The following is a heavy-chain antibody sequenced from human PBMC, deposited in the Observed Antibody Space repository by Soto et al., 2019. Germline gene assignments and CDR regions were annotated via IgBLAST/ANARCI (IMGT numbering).Heavy chain of an antibody. CDR3: AKDLWGRGGSSGEVGYYYYYMDV. D-gene: IGHD3-16*01. CDR2: ISWNSGSI. CDR1: GFTFDDYA. Sequence: EVQLVESGGGLVQPGRSLRLSCAASGFTFDDYAMHWVRQAPGKGLEWVSGISWNSGSIGYADSVKGRFTISRDNAKNSLYLQMNSLRAEDTALYYCAKDLWGRGGSSGEVGYYYYYMDVWGKGTTVTVSS. V-gene: IGHV3-9*01. J-gene: IGHJ6*03.